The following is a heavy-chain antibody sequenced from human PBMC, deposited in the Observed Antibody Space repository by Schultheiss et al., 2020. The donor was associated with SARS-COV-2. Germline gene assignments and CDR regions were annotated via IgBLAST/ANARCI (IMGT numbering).Heavy chain of an antibody. CDR2: VYYSGST. V-gene: IGHV4-39*07. CDR1: GGSISSRTYY. D-gene: IGHD2-8*01. Sequence: SETLSLTCNVSGGSISSRTYYWAWIRQAPGEGLDWIGTVYYSGSTNYNPSLKSRVTISVDTSKNQFSLKLSSVTAADTAVYYCARWGGVLMVYAILGVHYGMDVWGQGTTVTVSS. J-gene: IGHJ6*02. CDR3: ARWGGVLMVYAILGVHYGMDV.